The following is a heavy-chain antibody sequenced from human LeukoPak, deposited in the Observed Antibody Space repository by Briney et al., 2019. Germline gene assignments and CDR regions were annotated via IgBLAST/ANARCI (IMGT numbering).Heavy chain of an antibody. CDR1: GLTFNTYP. CDR3: AKDERHYDILTGYNIDY. V-gene: IGHV3-23*01. J-gene: IGHJ4*02. CDR2: ISGGGDTT. Sequence: GGSLRLSCAASGLTFNTYPMAWVRQAPGKGLEWVSRISGGGDTTYYTDSVKGRFTISRDNSKNTLYLQMNSLRAEDTAVYYCAKDERHYDILTGYNIDYWGQGTLVTVSS. D-gene: IGHD3-9*01.